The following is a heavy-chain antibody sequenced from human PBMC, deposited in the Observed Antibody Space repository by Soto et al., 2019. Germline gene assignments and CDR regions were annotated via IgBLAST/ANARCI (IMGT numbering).Heavy chain of an antibody. CDR1: GGSLSSYY. D-gene: IGHD7-27*01. J-gene: IGHJ4*02. CDR3: ARHPGASFDS. CDR2: IHYSGST. V-gene: IGHV4-59*01. Sequence: QVQLQESGPGLVNPSETLSLTCTVSGGSLSSYYWSWIRQPPGKRLEWIGYIHYSGSTIYNPSLKSRVTISLDTYKNHFSLKLSSVTAADSAVYYCARHPGASFDSWGQGTLVTVSS.